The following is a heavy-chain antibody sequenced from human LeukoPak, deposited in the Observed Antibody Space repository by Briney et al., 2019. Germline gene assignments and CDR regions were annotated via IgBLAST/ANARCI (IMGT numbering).Heavy chain of an antibody. CDR3: ARGGDYGDLRYFDY. Sequence: KASETLSLTCTVSGGSISSYYWSWIRQPPGKGLEWIGYIYYSGSTNYNPSLKSRVTFSVDTSKNQFSLKLNSVTAADTAVYYCARGGDYGDLRYFDYWGQGTLVTVSS. CDR2: IYYSGST. J-gene: IGHJ4*02. D-gene: IGHD4-17*01. V-gene: IGHV4-59*01. CDR1: GGSISSYY.